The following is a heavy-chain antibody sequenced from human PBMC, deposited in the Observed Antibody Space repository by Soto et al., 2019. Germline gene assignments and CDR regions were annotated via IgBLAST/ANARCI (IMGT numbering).Heavy chain of an antibody. CDR3: ARNDYDSSALGDAFDI. D-gene: IGHD3-22*01. J-gene: IGHJ3*02. Sequence: QVQLVESGGDVVQPGRSLRLSCAASGFTFSSYAMHWVRQAPGKGLEWVAVISYDGSNKYYADSVKGRFTISRDNSKNTLYLQMNSLRAEDRAVYYCARNDYDSSALGDAFDIWGQGTMVTVSS. V-gene: IGHV3-30-3*01. CDR2: ISYDGSNK. CDR1: GFTFSSYA.